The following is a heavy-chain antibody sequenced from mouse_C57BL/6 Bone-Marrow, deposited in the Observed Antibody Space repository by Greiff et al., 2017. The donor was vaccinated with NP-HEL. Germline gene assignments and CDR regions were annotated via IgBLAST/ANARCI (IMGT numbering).Heavy chain of an antibody. J-gene: IGHJ2*01. CDR1: GYTFTSYW. CDR2: IYPSDSET. V-gene: IGHV1-61*01. CDR3: ARGWLPYDLDY. D-gene: IGHD2-3*01. Sequence: QVQLQQPGAELVRPGSSVKLSCKASGYTFTSYWMAWVKQSPGQGLEWIGNIYPSDSETYYNQKFKDQATLTVDKSSSTAYMHLSSLTSEDSAVYYCARGWLPYDLDYWGQGTTLTVSS.